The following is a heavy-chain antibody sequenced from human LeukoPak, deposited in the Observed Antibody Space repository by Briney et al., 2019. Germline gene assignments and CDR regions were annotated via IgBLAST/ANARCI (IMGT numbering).Heavy chain of an antibody. CDR3: ARGRRDSSGYYYDVDY. V-gene: IGHV1-8*01. CDR1: GYTFTSYD. Sequence: GASVKVSCKASGYTFTSYDINWVRQATGQGLEWMGWMNPNSGNTGYAQKFQGRVTMTRSTSISTAYMELSSLRSEDTAVYYCARGRRDSSGYYYDVDYWGQGTLVTVSS. D-gene: IGHD3-22*01. CDR2: MNPNSGNT. J-gene: IGHJ4*02.